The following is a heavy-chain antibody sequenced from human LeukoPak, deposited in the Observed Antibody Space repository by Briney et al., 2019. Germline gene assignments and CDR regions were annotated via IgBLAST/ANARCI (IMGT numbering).Heavy chain of an antibody. J-gene: IGHJ4*02. CDR2: ISSSSSYI. V-gene: IGHV3-21*01. CDR1: GFTFSDTW. D-gene: IGHD3-22*01. Sequence: GGSLRLSCAASGFTFSDTWMHWVRQAPGEGLVWVSSISSSSSYIYYADSVKGRFTISRDNAKNSLYLQMNSLRAEDTAVYYCARDPYYYDSTTSGDYWGQGTLVTVSS. CDR3: ARDPYYYDSTTSGDY.